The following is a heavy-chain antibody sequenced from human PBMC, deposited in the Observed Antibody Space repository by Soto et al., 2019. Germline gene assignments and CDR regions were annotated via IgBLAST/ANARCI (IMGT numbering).Heavy chain of an antibody. CDR3: ARVHTYYDFWSGYSGSYYMDV. Sequence: QVQLVQSGAEVKKPGASVKVSCKASGYTFTSYDINWVRQATGQGLEWMGWMNTNSGNTGYAQKFQGRVTMTRNTSISTAYMELSSLRSEDTAVYYCARVHTYYDFWSGYSGSYYMDVWGKGTTVTVSS. CDR2: MNTNSGNT. D-gene: IGHD3-3*01. CDR1: GYTFTSYD. V-gene: IGHV1-8*01. J-gene: IGHJ6*03.